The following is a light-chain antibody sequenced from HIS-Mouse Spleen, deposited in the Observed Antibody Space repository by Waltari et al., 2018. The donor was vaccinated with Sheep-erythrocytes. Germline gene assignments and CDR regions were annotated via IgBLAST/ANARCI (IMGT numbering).Light chain of an antibody. J-gene: IGLJ2*01. CDR1: KLGDKY. CDR3: QAWDSSTEV. Sequence: SYELTQPPSVSVSPGQTASITCSGDKLGDKYACWYQQKPGQSPVLVIYQDSKRPAENPERFYGPNAGNTASLTSRGTQGMAEADYYCQAWDSSTEVFGGGTKLTVL. V-gene: IGLV3-1*01. CDR2: QDS.